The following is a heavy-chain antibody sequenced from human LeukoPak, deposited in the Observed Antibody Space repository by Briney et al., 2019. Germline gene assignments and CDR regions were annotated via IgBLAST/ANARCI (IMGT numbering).Heavy chain of an antibody. V-gene: IGHV3-74*01. CDR2: IDGDGSST. CDR1: GFTFSTYW. CDR3: ARGYSGYFYY. Sequence: QPGGSLRLSCAASGFTFSTYWMHWVRRAPGKGLVWVSRIDGDGSSTNYADSVKGRFTISRDNAKNTLYLQMNSLRAEDTAVYYCARGYSGYFYYWGQGTLVTVSS. D-gene: IGHD5-12*01. J-gene: IGHJ4*02.